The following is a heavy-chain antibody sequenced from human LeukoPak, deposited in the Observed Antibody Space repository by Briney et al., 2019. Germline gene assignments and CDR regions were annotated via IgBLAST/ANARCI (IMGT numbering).Heavy chain of an antibody. J-gene: IGHJ6*02. Sequence: SSETLSLTCTVSGGSISSSSYYWGWIRQPLGKGLEWIGNIYYSGSSYYNPSIKSRVTISVDTSKNQFSLKLSSVTAADTAVYYCARDGEVTTYYYYYGMDVWGQGTTVTVSS. CDR3: ARDGEVTTYYYYYGMDV. D-gene: IGHD4-17*01. CDR2: IYYSGSS. V-gene: IGHV4-39*01. CDR1: GGSISSSSYY.